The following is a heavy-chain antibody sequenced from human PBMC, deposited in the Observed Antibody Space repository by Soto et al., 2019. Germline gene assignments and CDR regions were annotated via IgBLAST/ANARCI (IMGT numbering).Heavy chain of an antibody. V-gene: IGHV3-15*01. CDR3: TTGGAGSSDLSSSYMDV. Sequence: GGSLRLSCAASGFTFSNAWMSWVRQAPGKGLEWVGRIKSKTDGGTTDYAAPVKDRFTISRDDSKNTLYLQMNSLKTEDTAVYYCTTGGAGSSDLSSSYMDVWGKGTTLTVSS. J-gene: IGHJ6*03. D-gene: IGHD2-2*01. CDR2: IKSKTDGGTT. CDR1: GFTFSNAW.